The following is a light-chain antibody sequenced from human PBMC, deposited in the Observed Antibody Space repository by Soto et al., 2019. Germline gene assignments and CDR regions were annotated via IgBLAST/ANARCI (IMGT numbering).Light chain of an antibody. Sequence: DIQMTQSPSTLSASVGDRVTITCRASQSISSWLAWYQQKPGKAPKLLIYKASNLESGLPSRFSGSGSETAFSLPISSLQPDAFATYFFQQDTSQPVMFDKRTKVQLK. V-gene: IGKV1-5*03. J-gene: IGKJ1*01. CDR1: QSISSW. CDR3: QQDTSQPVM. CDR2: KAS.